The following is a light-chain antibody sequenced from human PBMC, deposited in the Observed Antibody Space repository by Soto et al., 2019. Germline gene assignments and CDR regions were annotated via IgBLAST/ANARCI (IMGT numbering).Light chain of an antibody. V-gene: IGKV3-20*01. CDR1: QSVRSNY. J-gene: IGKJ3*01. CDR3: QQYGSSYT. CDR2: DAS. Sequence: EIVLTQSPGTLSLSPGEGATLSCRASQSVRSNYLAWYQQKPGQSPRLLIYDASTRATGIPDMFNGSGSGTDFTLTISRLEPEDFAVYYCQQYGSSYTFGPGTKVDIK.